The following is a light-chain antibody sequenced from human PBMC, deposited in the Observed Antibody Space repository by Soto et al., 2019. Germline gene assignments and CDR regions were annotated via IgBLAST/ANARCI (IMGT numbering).Light chain of an antibody. CDR3: QQYNNWTVT. CDR2: GAS. Sequence: EIVMTQSPATLSLSPGQRATLSWRASQSVSRNLAWYQQKPGQAPRLLIYGASARATDIPARFSGSGSGTEGTITISSLQSEDGAVYDCQQYNNWTVTFGGGTKVDIK. V-gene: IGKV3-15*01. CDR1: QSVSRN. J-gene: IGKJ4*01.